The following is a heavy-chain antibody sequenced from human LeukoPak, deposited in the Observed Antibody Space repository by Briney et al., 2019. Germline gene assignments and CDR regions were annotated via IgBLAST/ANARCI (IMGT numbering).Heavy chain of an antibody. CDR1: GGSISSGGYS. Sequence: SETLSLTCAVSGGSISSGGYSWSWIRQPPGKGLEWIGYIYHSGSTYYNPSLKSRVTISVDRSKNQFSLKLSSVTAADTAVYYCARGGLYYYGSGSYTPFDPWGQETLVTVSS. CDR3: ARGGLYYYGSGSYTPFDP. CDR2: IYHSGST. D-gene: IGHD3-10*01. J-gene: IGHJ5*02. V-gene: IGHV4-30-2*01.